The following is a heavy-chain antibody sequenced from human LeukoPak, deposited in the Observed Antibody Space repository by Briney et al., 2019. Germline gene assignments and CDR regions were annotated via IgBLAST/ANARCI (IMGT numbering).Heavy chain of an antibody. CDR2: IDDSGTT. CDR3: ARVSGYCSDGVCRFDY. Sequence: SETLSLTCAVYGGSSIGYSWSWVRQPPGKGLEWIGEIDDSGTTNYRPSLKSRVTISVDTSKNQLSLKVTSVTAADTAVYYCARVSGYCSDGVCRFDYWGQGTLVTVSS. V-gene: IGHV4-34*01. J-gene: IGHJ4*02. D-gene: IGHD2-8*01. CDR1: GGSSIGYS.